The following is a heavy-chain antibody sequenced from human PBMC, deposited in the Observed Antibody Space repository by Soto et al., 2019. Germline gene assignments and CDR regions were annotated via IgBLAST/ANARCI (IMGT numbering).Heavy chain of an antibody. J-gene: IGHJ4*02. V-gene: IGHV3-30*04. CDR2: ISYDGSNK. CDR3: ARDQRYFDY. Sequence: GGSLRLSCAASGFTFSSYAMHWVRQAPGKGLEWVAVISYDGSNKYYADSVKGRLTISRDNSKNTLYLQMNSLRAEDTAVYYCARDQRYFDYWGQGTLVTVSS. CDR1: GFTFSSYA.